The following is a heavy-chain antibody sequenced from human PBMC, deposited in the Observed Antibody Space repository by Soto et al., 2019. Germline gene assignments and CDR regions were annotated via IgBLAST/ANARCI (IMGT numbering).Heavy chain of an antibody. Sequence: PGESLKISCKGSGYIFTDHCIAWVRQMPGKGLEWMGIIYPGDSDTIYSPSFQGQVTISADKSISTTYLQWGSLRASDTAMYYCARGSGSSNWYRNWFDPWGRGTLVTSPQ. J-gene: IGHJ5*02. CDR2: IYPGDSDT. V-gene: IGHV5-51*01. CDR3: ARGSGSSNWYRNWFDP. CDR1: GYIFTDHC. D-gene: IGHD6-13*01.